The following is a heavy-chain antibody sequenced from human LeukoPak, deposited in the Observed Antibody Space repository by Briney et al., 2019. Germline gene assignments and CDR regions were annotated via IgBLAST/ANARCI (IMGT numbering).Heavy chain of an antibody. Sequence: ASVKVSCKASGYTFTDYYLHWVRQAPGQGFEWMGWINPNSGDTNYAQKFQGRVTMTRDTSISTAHLEMSRLRSDDTAVYYCARANFLYCSSTTCLFDYWGQGTLVTVSS. CDR3: ARANFLYCSSTTCLFDY. J-gene: IGHJ4*02. D-gene: IGHD2-2*01. V-gene: IGHV1-2*02. CDR1: GYTFTDYY. CDR2: INPNSGDT.